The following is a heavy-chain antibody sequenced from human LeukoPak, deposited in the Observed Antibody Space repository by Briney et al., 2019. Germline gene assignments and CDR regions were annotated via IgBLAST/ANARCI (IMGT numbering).Heavy chain of an antibody. J-gene: IGHJ4*02. CDR1: GGTFSSYA. D-gene: IGHD3-22*01. CDR3: ARDSPHYYDSSGYYLGGFDY. V-gene: IGHV1-69*05. CDR2: IIPIFGTA. Sequence: ASVKVSCKASGGTFSSYAISWVRQAPGQGLEWMGGIIPIFGTANYAQKFQGRVTITTDESTSTAYMELSNLRSEDTAVYYCARDSPHYYDSSGYYLGGFDYWGQGTLVTVSS.